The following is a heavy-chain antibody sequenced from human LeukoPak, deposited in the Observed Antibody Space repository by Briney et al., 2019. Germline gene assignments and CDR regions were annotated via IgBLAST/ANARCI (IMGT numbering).Heavy chain of an antibody. D-gene: IGHD2-15*01. V-gene: IGHV1-69*05. CDR2: IIPIFGTA. CDR1: GGTFSSYA. Sequence: SVKVSCKASGGTFSSYAISWVRQASGQGLEWMGGIIPIFGTANYAQKFQGRVTITTDESTRTAYMELSSLRAEDTAVYYCARALGYCSGGSCYSGFDYWGQGTLVTVSS. J-gene: IGHJ4*02. CDR3: ARALGYCSGGSCYSGFDY.